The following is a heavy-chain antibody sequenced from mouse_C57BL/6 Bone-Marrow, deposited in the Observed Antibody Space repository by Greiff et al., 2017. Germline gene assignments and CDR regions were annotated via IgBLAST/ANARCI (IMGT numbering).Heavy chain of an antibody. CDR2: IDPENGDT. D-gene: IGHD1-2*01. Sequence: EVQGVESGAELVRPGASVKLSCTASGFNIKDDYMHWVKQRPEQGLEWIGWIDPENGDTEYASKFQGKATITADTSSNTAYLQLSSLTSEDTAVYYCTTHYYGSHDDWGPGTTLTVSS. CDR1: GFNIKDDY. V-gene: IGHV14-4*01. J-gene: IGHJ2*01. CDR3: TTHYYGSHDD.